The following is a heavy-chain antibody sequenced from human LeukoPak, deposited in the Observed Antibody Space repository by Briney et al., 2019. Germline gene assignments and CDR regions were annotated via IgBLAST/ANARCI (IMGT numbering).Heavy chain of an antibody. Sequence: SGTLSLTCGVSGGSMSSSNWWSWVRQRPGNGLEWIGEIYYSGSTNYNPSLKSRVTISVDKSKNQFSLKLSSVNAADTAVYYCARDVREAIFGVVTYDAFDIWGQGTMVTVSS. D-gene: IGHD3-3*01. J-gene: IGHJ3*02. CDR2: IYYSGST. V-gene: IGHV4-4*02. CDR1: GGSMSSSNW. CDR3: ARDVREAIFGVVTYDAFDI.